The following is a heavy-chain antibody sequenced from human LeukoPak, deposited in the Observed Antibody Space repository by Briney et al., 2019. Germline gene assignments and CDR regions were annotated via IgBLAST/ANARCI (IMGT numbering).Heavy chain of an antibody. CDR2: ISSNGGST. V-gene: IGHV3-64D*06. D-gene: IGHD6-19*01. Sequence: GGSLRLSCSASGFTFSSYAMHWVRQAPGKGLEYVSAISSNGGSTYYADSVKGRFTISGDNSKNTLYLQMSSLRAEDTAVYYCVKDGGIAVATYYFDYWGQGTLVTVSS. J-gene: IGHJ4*02. CDR3: VKDGGIAVATYYFDY. CDR1: GFTFSSYA.